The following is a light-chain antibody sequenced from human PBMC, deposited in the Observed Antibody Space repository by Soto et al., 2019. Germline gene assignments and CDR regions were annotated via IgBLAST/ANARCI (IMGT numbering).Light chain of an antibody. V-gene: IGKV3-11*01. J-gene: IGKJ1*01. CDR3: HQRQSWPRT. CDR1: QTVNSR. CDR2: HTS. Sequence: EIVLTQSPATLSSSPGERATLSCRASQTVNSRLAWYQHKPGQAPRLLIYHTSNRATGIPARFSGSGSGTDFTLTISSLEPEDFAVYYCHQRQSWPRTFGQGTKVAIK.